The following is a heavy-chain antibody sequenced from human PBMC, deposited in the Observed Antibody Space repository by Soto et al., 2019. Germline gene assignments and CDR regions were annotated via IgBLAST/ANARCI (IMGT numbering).Heavy chain of an antibody. CDR3: ARGRTVGDLFDY. V-gene: IGHV4-59*01. J-gene: IGHJ4*02. CDR2: IYYSGST. D-gene: IGHD1-26*01. Sequence: SETLSLTCTLSDGSMSTYYWNWIRQPPGKGLGWIGYIYYSGSTNYNPPLKSRVTISIDTSKNQFSLNLNSVTAADTAVYFCARGRTVGDLFDYWGQGTLVTVSS. CDR1: DGSMSTYY.